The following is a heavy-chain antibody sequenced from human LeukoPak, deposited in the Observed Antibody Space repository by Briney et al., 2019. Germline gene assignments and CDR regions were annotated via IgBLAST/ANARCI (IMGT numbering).Heavy chain of an antibody. J-gene: IGHJ3*01. V-gene: IGHV3-74*01. CDR2: INGDGSRA. CDR1: GSTFSNYW. CDR3: ATDYPTPGPAFDF. D-gene: IGHD2-8*02. Sequence: PGGSLRLSCAVSGSTFSNYWMHWVRQAPGKGLVWVSCINGDGSRAAYADSVKGRFTISRDNAKNTLYLHMNSLRADDTAVYYCATDYPTPGPAFDFWGQGTMVTVSS.